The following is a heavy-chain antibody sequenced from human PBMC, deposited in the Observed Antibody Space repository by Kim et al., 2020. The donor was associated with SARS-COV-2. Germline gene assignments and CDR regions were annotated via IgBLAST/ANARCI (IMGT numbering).Heavy chain of an antibody. V-gene: IGHV4-31*03. D-gene: IGHD5-12*01. J-gene: IGHJ3*02. CDR1: GGSISSGGYY. Sequence: SETLSLTCTVSGGSISSGGYYWSWIRQHPGKGLEWIGYIYYSGSTYYNPSLKSRVTISVDTSKNQFSLKLSSVTAAYTAGYYCTRSRREWLRVDPDAFDIWGQGTVVRVSS. CDR2: IYYSGST. CDR3: TRSRREWLRVDPDAFDI.